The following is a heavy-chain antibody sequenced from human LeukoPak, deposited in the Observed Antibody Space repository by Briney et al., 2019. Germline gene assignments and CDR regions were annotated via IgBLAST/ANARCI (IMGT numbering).Heavy chain of an antibody. Sequence: SETLSLTCAVYGGSFSGYYWSWIRQPPGKGLEWIGEINHSGSTNYNPSLKSRVTISVDTSKNQFSLKLSSVTAADTAVYYCARRGLYCSGGSCYFDYWGQGTLVTVSS. CDR3: ARRGLYCSGGSCYFDY. J-gene: IGHJ4*02. D-gene: IGHD2-15*01. CDR1: GGSFSGYY. CDR2: INHSGST. V-gene: IGHV4-34*01.